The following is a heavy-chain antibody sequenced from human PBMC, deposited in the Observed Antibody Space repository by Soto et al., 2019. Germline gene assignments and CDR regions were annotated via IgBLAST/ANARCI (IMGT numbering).Heavy chain of an antibody. J-gene: IGHJ4*02. D-gene: IGHD3-9*01. CDR1: GGAFSGYY. CDR2: INHSGST. Sequence: SETLSLTCAVYGGAFSGYYLGWIRQPPGKGLEWIGEINHSGSTNYNPSLKSRVTISVDTSKNQFSLKLSSVTAADTAVYYCARDILTGSLDYWGQGTLVTVSS. V-gene: IGHV4-34*01. CDR3: ARDILTGSLDY.